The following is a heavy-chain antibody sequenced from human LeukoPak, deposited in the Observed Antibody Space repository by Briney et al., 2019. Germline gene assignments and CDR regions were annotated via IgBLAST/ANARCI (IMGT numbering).Heavy chain of an antibody. CDR2: IYYSGST. CDR1: GGSISSYY. D-gene: IGHD3-9*01. V-gene: IGHV4-59*01. J-gene: IGHJ3*02. CDR3: AGSGFDRAFDI. Sequence: SETLSLTCTVSGGSISSYYWSWIRQPPGKGLEWIGHIYYSGSTNYNPSLKSRVTISVDTSKNQFSLKLSSVTAADTAVYYCAGSGFDRAFDIWGQGTMVTVSS.